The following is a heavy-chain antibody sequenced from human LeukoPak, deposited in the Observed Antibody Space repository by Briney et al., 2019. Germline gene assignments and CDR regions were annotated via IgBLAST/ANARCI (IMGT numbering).Heavy chain of an antibody. D-gene: IGHD3-16*01. Sequence: PSETLSLTCAVSGGSISSSNWWSWVRQPPGKGLEWIGEIYHSGSTNYNPSLKSRVTMSGDTSKNQFSLKVSLVTAADTAVYYCARATFRGATGHYCYGMDVWGQGTTVTVSS. J-gene: IGHJ6*02. CDR3: ARATFRGATGHYCYGMDV. CDR2: IYHSGST. CDR1: GGSISSSNW. V-gene: IGHV4-4*02.